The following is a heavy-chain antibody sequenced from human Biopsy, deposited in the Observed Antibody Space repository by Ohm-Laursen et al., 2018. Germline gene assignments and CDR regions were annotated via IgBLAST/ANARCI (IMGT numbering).Heavy chain of an antibody. CDR2: IKQDGNEK. J-gene: IGHJ4*02. Sequence: SLRLSCAASGFTFSSYAMTWVRQAPGKGLEWVANIKQDGNEKYYVDSVMGRFTISRDNGKNSLYLQMNSLRAEDTAVYYCARARGSGRLRYHFDYWGQGTLVTVSS. CDR1: GFTFSSYA. V-gene: IGHV3-7*01. D-gene: IGHD1-26*01. CDR3: ARARGSGRLRYHFDY.